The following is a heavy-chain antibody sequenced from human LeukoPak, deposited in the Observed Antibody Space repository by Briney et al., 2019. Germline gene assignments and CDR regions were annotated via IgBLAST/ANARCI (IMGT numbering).Heavy chain of an antibody. CDR1: GFTFSGYW. D-gene: IGHD6-19*01. J-gene: IGHJ4*02. V-gene: IGHV3-7*01. CDR2: IKQDGSEK. Sequence: GSLRLSCAASGFTFSGYWMSWVRQAPGKGLEWVANIKQDGSEKYYVDSVKGRFTISRDNAKNSLYLQMNSLRAEDTAVYYCASIGSSGWYDYWGQGTLVTVSS. CDR3: ASIGSSGWYDY.